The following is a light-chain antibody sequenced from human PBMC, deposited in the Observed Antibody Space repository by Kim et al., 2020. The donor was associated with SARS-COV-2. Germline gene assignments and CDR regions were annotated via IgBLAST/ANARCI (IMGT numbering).Light chain of an antibody. Sequence: SAELTQDPAVSVALGQTVRITCQGDSLRSYYASWYQQKPGQAPVLVIYGKNNRPSGIPDRFSGSSSGNTASLTITGAQAEDEADSYCNSRDSSGNHVFGTGTKVTV. CDR3: NSRDSSGNHV. J-gene: IGLJ1*01. CDR1: SLRSYY. CDR2: GKN. V-gene: IGLV3-19*01.